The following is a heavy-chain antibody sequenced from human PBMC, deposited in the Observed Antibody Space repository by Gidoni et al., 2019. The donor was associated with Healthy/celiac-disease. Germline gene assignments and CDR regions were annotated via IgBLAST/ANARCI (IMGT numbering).Heavy chain of an antibody. CDR1: GFTFSSYG. V-gene: IGHV3-30*18. D-gene: IGHD6-19*01. Sequence: QVQLVESGGGVVQPGRSLRLSCADSGFTFSSYGMHWVRQAPGKGLEWVAVISYDGSNKYYADSVKGRFTISRDNSKNTLYLQMNSLRAEDTAVYYCAKDYSIAVAGIGYWGQGTLVTVSS. CDR3: AKDYSIAVAGIGY. CDR2: ISYDGSNK. J-gene: IGHJ4*02.